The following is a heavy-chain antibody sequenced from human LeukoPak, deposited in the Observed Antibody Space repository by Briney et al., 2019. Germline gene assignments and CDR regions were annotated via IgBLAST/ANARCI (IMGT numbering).Heavy chain of an antibody. J-gene: IGHJ4*02. D-gene: IGHD6-19*01. CDR1: GFTFSSYA. CDR2: ISYDGSNK. V-gene: IGHV3-30*04. CDR3: ATLAVAGTRGGY. Sequence: PGGSLRLSCAASGFTFSSYAMHWVRQAPGKGREGVAVISYDGSNKYYADSVKGRFTISRDNSKNTLYLQMNSLRAEDTAVYYCATLAVAGTRGGYWGQGTLVTVSS.